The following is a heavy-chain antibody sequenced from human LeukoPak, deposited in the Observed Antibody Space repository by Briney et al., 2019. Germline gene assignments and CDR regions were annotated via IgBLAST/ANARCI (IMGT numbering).Heavy chain of an antibody. Sequence: GGSLRLSCAASGFTFSSYSMNWVRQAPGKGLEWVSTITSTSYTFYADSLKDRFTISRDNANNPLYLQMSSLRAEDTAVYYCARGRSGEWGQGTLVTVSS. CDR2: ITSTSYT. J-gene: IGHJ4*02. CDR3: ARGRSGE. V-gene: IGHV3-21*01. CDR1: GFTFSSYS.